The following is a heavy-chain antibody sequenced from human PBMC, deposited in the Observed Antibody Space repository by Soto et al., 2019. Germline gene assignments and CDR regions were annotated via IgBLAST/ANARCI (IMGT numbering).Heavy chain of an antibody. V-gene: IGHV1-2*02. D-gene: IGHD5-18*01. Sequence: ASVKVSCKASGYTFTGYYMHWVRQAPGQGLEWMGWINPNSGGTNYAQKFQGRVTMTRDTSTSTAYMELSRLRSDDTAVYYCARDSASTAMGSYYYYYYCMDVWGQGTTVTVSS. CDR1: GYTFTGYY. CDR2: INPNSGGT. J-gene: IGHJ6*02. CDR3: ARDSASTAMGSYYYYYYCMDV.